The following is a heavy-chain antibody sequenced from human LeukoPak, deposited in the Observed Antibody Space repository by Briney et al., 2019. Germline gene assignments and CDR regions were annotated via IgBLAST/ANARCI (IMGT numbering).Heavy chain of an antibody. Sequence: GGSLRLSCAASGFTFSSYSMNWVRQAPGKGLEWVSSISTSSNYIYYADSLKGRFTISRDNAKNSLYLQMSSLRAEDTAVYYCARVTAAAGTIRGAFDIWGQGTMVTVSS. J-gene: IGHJ3*02. CDR3: ARVTAAAGTIRGAFDI. D-gene: IGHD6-13*01. V-gene: IGHV3-21*01. CDR2: ISTSSNYI. CDR1: GFTFSSYS.